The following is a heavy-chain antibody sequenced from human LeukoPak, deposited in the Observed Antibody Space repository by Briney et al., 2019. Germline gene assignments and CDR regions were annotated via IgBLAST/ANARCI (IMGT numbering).Heavy chain of an antibody. J-gene: IGHJ3*02. CDR2: IIPIFGTA. D-gene: IGHD2-15*01. V-gene: IGHV1-69*13. Sequence: SVKVSCKASGGTFSSYAISWVRQAPGQGLEWMGGIIPIFGTANYAQKFQGRVTITADESTSTAYMELSSLRSEDTAVYHCARGLDSFDAFDIWGQGTMVTVSS. CDR1: GGTFSSYA. CDR3: ARGLDSFDAFDI.